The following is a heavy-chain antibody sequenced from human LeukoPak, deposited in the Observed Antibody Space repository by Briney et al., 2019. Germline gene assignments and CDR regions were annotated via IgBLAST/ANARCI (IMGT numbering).Heavy chain of an antibody. V-gene: IGHV3-7*01. Sequence: GGSLRLSCAASGFTFSSYWMSWVRQAPGKGLEWVANIQQDGSEKYYVDSVKGRFTISRDNAKSSLYLQMNSLRAEDTAVYYCARRITIFGVVIIDYFDYWGQGTLVTVSS. D-gene: IGHD3-3*01. J-gene: IGHJ4*02. CDR2: IQQDGSEK. CDR3: ARRITIFGVVIIDYFDY. CDR1: GFTFSSYW.